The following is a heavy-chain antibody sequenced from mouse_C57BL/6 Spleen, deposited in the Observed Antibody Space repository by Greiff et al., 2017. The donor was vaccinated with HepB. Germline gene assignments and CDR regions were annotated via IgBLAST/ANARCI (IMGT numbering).Heavy chain of an antibody. V-gene: IGHV1-69*01. CDR2: IDPSDSYT. Sequence: VQLQQSGAELVMPGASVKLSCKASGYTFTSYWMHWVKQRPGQGLEWIGEIDPSDSYTNYNQKFKGKSTLTVDKSSSTAYMQLSSLTSEDSAVYYCARGDGWLGAYWGQGTLVTVSA. J-gene: IGHJ3*01. CDR1: GYTFTSYW. D-gene: IGHD2-3*01. CDR3: ARGDGWLGAY.